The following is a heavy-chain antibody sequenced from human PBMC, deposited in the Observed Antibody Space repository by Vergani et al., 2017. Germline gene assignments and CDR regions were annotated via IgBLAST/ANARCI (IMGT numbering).Heavy chain of an antibody. Sequence: QVQLQESGPGLVKPSQTLSLTCTVSGGSFSTGGHSWTWLRQSAGKGLEWIGRIYTSGATNYNPSLRRRSIMSVDASKKRFFLKLTSVTAADTAVYYSAIDGGEYHKDGLDVWGQGTKVTVTS. J-gene: IGHJ3*01. V-gene: IGHV4-61*02. CDR1: GGSFSTGGHS. D-gene: IGHD2-21*01. CDR3: AIDGGEYHKDGLDV. CDR2: IYTSGAT.